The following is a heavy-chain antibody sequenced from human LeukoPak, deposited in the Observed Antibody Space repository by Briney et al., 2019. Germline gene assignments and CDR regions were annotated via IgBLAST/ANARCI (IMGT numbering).Heavy chain of an antibody. CDR3: ARGGQDALSRYYDFWSGLPFDI. D-gene: IGHD3-3*01. Sequence: ASVKVSCKASGYTFTGYYMHWVRQAPGQGLEWMGWINPNSGGTNYAQKSQGRVTMTRDTSINTAYMELSRLRSDDTAVYYCARGGQDALSRYYDFWSGLPFDIWGQGTMVTVSS. V-gene: IGHV1-2*02. J-gene: IGHJ3*02. CDR2: INPNSGGT. CDR1: GYTFTGYY.